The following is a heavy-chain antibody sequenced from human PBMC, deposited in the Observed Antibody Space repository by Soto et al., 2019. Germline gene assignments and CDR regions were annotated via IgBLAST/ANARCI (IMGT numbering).Heavy chain of an antibody. CDR2: ISSSGSTI. CDR1: GFAFSDYY. J-gene: IGHJ6*02. V-gene: IGHV3-11*04. Sequence: GGSLRLSCAASGFAFSDYYMSWIRQAPGKGLEWVSYISSSGSTIYYADTVKGRITISRDNAKNSLYLQMNSLRAEDTAVYYCARLTTRYYGMDVWGQGTTVTVSS. CDR3: ARLTTRYYGMDV. D-gene: IGHD4-4*01.